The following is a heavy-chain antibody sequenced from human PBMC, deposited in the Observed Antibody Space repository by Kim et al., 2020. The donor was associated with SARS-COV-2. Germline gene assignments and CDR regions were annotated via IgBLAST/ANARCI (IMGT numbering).Heavy chain of an antibody. CDR2: IYYSGST. D-gene: IGHD5-18*01. J-gene: IGHJ4*02. V-gene: IGHV4-61*01. Sequence: SETLSLTCTVSGGSVSSGSYYWSWIRQPPGKGLEWIGYIYYSGSTNYNPSLKSRVTISVDTSKNQFSLKLSSVTAADTAVYYCARVGISAGLGYSYGYFDYWGQGTLVTVSS. CDR3: ARVGISAGLGYSYGYFDY. CDR1: GGSVSSGSYY.